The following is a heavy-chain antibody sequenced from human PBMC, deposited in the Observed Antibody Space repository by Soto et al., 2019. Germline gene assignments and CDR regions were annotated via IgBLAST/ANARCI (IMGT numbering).Heavy chain of an antibody. D-gene: IGHD3-22*01. CDR1: GGSFSGYY. V-gene: IGHV4-34*01. CDR3: ARVLLNYYDSSGYPFDY. J-gene: IGHJ4*02. Sequence: SETLSLTCAVYGGSFSGYYWSWICQPPGKGLEWIGEINHSGSTNYNPSLKSRVTISVDTSKNQFSLKLSSVTAADTAVYYCARVLLNYYDSSGYPFDYWGQGTLVTVSS. CDR2: INHSGST.